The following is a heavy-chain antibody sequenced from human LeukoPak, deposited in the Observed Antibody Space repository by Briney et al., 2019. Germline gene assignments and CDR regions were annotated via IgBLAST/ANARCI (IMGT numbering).Heavy chain of an antibody. D-gene: IGHD2-15*01. J-gene: IGHJ5*02. V-gene: IGHV3-74*01. Sequence: GGSLRLSCAASGFTFSSYWMHWVRQAPGKGLVWVLRINTDGSSTSYADSVKGRFTISRDNAKNTLYLQMNSLRAEDTAVYYCARVAPLGCSGGSCYSKIDPWGQGTLVTVSS. CDR1: GFTFSSYW. CDR2: INTDGSST. CDR3: ARVAPLGCSGGSCYSKIDP.